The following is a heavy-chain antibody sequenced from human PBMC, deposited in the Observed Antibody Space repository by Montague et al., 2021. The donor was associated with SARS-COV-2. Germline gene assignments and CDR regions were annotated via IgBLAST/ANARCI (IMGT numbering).Heavy chain of an antibody. V-gene: IGHV4-39*01. CDR3: AKQKDPSGWFPGPFDF. CDR1: GGSISSSSYY. CDR2: IYYRGST. J-gene: IGHJ4*02. D-gene: IGHD6-19*01. Sequence: SETLSLTCTVSGGSISSSSYYWAWIRQPPGKGLEWIGSIYYRGSTYYNPSLKSRVIISVDTSKNQLSLKLSSVTAADTAVYYCAKQKDPSGWFPGPFDFWGQGTLVSVSS.